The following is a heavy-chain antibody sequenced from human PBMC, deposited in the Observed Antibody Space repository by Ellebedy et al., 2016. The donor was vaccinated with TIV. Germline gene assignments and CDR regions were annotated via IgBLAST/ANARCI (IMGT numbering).Heavy chain of an antibody. CDR1: GDSISSGGYF. D-gene: IGHD3-10*01. Sequence: MPSETLSLTCTVSGDSISSGGYFRSWIRHYPGEGLEWIGYTYASSYNPSLKRRATISVDTSKNQFSLRLTSVTAADTAVYYCARERGRRVDYWGQGVLVTVSS. J-gene: IGHJ4*02. V-gene: IGHV4-31*03. CDR3: ARERGRRVDY. CDR2: TYASS.